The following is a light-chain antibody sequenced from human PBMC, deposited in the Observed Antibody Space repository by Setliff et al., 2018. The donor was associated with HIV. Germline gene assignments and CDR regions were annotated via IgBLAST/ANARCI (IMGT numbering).Light chain of an antibody. CDR1: SSDVGTYNY. CDR2: DVS. J-gene: IGLJ1*01. V-gene: IGLV2-14*03. CDR3: SSYTSSSTYV. Sequence: TQPASVSGSPGQSTTISCTGTSSDVGTYNYVSWYQQHPGKAPKLIIYDVSKRPSGVSNRFSGSKSGNTASLTISGLQAEDEADYYCSSYTSSSTYVFGTGTKVTVL.